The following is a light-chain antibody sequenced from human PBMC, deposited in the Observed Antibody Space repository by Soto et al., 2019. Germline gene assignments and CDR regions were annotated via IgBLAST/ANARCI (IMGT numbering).Light chain of an antibody. CDR3: FSFTTDWTHV. CDR2: EVS. Sequence: QSALTQPASVSGSPGQSITISCTGTSSDVGAYNYFSWFQQHPGKAPTLIISEVSNRPSGVSNRFSGSKSGNAASLTISGLQAEDEADYFCFSFTTDWTHVFGTGTKVTVL. CDR1: SSDVGAYNY. V-gene: IGLV2-14*01. J-gene: IGLJ1*01.